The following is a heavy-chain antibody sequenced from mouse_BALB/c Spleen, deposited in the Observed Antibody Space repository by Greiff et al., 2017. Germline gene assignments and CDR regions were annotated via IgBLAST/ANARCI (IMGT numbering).Heavy chain of an antibody. CDR1: GYTFTSYW. CDR3: ARAYYGNYGAY. D-gene: IGHD2-10*01. J-gene: IGHJ3*01. CDR2: INPSPGYT. V-gene: IGHV1-7*01. Sequence: VQLQQSGAELAKPGASVKMSCKASGYTFTSYWMHWVKQRPGQGLEWIGYINPSPGYTEYNQKFKDKATLTADKSSSTAYMQLSRLTSEDSAVYYCARAYYGNYGAYWGQGTLVTVSA.